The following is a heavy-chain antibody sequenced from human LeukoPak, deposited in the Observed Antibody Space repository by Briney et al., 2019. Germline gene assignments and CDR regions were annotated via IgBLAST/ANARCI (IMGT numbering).Heavy chain of an antibody. CDR3: ATEKWQLPHSLDN. Sequence: PGGSLRLSCAASGFTVSSNFMSWVRQTPGKGLEWVGRIRDKADSYSTEYAASVKGRFIISRDDSKNSLYLQMNSLETEDTAVYYCATEKWQLPHSLDNWGQGTLVTVSS. D-gene: IGHD1-26*01. CDR1: GFTVSSNF. CDR2: IRDKADSYST. V-gene: IGHV3-72*01. J-gene: IGHJ4*02.